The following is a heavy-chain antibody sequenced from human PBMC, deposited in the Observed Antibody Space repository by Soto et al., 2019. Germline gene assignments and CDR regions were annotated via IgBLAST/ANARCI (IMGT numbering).Heavy chain of an antibody. J-gene: IGHJ4*02. CDR1: GYRFSRYG. CDR3: ARDEEDANLMIVVLPGDY. D-gene: IGHD2-21*01. Sequence: QVQLVQSGGEVKEPGASVKVSCKASGYRFSRYGINWVRQAPGQGLEWMGWVSTYDGNTQYAQKFQGGITMTTDTSTNTVYLELRSLTSDDTAVYYCARDEEDANLMIVVLPGDYWGQGTLVSVSS. V-gene: IGHV1-18*01. CDR2: VSTYDGNT.